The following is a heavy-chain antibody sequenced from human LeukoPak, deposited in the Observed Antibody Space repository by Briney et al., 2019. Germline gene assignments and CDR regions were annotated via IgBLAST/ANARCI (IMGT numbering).Heavy chain of an antibody. CDR2: IRSSSSTI. D-gene: IGHD3-10*01. Sequence: GGSLRLSCGASGFTFSSYSINWVPQAPGKGLEWVSYIRSSSSTIYYADSVKGRFTISRDNAKNSLYLQMNSLRAEDTAVYYCARDHATMVRGVIYYFDYWGQGTLVTVSS. J-gene: IGHJ4*02. CDR1: GFTFSSYS. V-gene: IGHV3-48*01. CDR3: ARDHATMVRGVIYYFDY.